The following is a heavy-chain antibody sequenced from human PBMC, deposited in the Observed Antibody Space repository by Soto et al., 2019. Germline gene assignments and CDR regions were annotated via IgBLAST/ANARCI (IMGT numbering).Heavy chain of an antibody. CDR3: AARVGATPPIT. Sequence: QVQLEASGPGLVKPSETLSIRCTVSGGSVSSDSYHWCWVRQPPGKGLEWIGNIYYSGTTNYNPSLESRVSMSVYTSKNQFSLKLSPVAAAGTAFYYCAARVGATPPITWGQGTLVIVSS. D-gene: IGHD1-26*01. V-gene: IGHV4-61*01. CDR1: GGSVSSDSYH. J-gene: IGHJ5*02. CDR2: IYYSGTT.